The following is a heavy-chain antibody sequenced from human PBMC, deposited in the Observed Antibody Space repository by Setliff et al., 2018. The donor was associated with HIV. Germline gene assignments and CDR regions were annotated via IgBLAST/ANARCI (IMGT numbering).Heavy chain of an antibody. CDR1: SGSVNNYW. CDR3: ARLGDYDSSGYSWFDY. V-gene: IGHV4-59*02. D-gene: IGHD3-22*01. CDR2: IYYSGST. J-gene: IGHJ4*02. Sequence: SETLSLTCNVSSGSVNNYWWTWIRQPPGKGLEWIGYIYYSGSTYYNPSLKSRVTISVDTSKNQFSLMLSSVTAADTGVYYCARLGDYDSSGYSWFDYWGQGTLVTVSS.